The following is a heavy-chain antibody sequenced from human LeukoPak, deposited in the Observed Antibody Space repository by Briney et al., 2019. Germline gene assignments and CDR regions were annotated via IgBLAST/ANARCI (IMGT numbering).Heavy chain of an antibody. J-gene: IGHJ6*04. CDR2: IIPLFGTP. V-gene: IGHV1-69*06. CDR1: GGTFSSYT. CDR3: ARATLRCSGGSCYEMDV. Sequence: ASVKVSCKASGGTFSSYTISWVRQAPGQGLEWMGGIIPLFGTPDYAQKFQDRLTITADKSTSTAYMELSSLRSEDTAVYYCARATLRCSGGSCYEMDVWGKGTTVTVSS. D-gene: IGHD2-15*01.